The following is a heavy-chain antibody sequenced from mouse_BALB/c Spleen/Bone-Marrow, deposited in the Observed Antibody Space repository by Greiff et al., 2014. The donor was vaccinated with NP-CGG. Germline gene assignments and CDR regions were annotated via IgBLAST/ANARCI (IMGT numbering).Heavy chain of an antibody. CDR2: INPYNGST. CDR3: ASPATYYGNYYYAFDY. J-gene: IGHJ4*01. D-gene: IGHD2-10*01. Sequence: EVELQQSGPELVKPGASMKISCKASGYSFTGYNMNWVKQNHGKNLEWIGLINPYNGSTTYNQQFKGKASLTVDKSSSTAYMELLSLTSVASAVSYCASPATYYGNYYYAFDYWGQGTSVTVSS. CDR1: GYSFTGYN. V-gene: IGHV1-18*01.